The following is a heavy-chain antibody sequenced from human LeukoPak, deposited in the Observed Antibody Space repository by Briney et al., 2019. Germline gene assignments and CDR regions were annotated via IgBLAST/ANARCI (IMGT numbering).Heavy chain of an antibody. CDR1: GGSISSYY. Sequence: PSETLSLTCTVSGGSISSYYWSWIRQPAGKGLEWIGRIYTSGSTNYNPSLKSRVTMSVDTSKNQFSLKLSSVTAADTAVYYCAGRPRGGSYGGLKLWYFDLWGRGTLVTVSS. D-gene: IGHD1-26*01. V-gene: IGHV4-4*07. J-gene: IGHJ2*01. CDR2: IYTSGST. CDR3: AGRPRGGSYGGLKLWYFDL.